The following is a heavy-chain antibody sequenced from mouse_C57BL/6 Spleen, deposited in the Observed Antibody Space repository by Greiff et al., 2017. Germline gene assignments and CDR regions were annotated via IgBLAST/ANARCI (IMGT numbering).Heavy chain of an antibody. CDR3: ARGDGRFAY. J-gene: IGHJ3*01. CDR1: GYAFSSSW. V-gene: IGHV1-82*01. D-gene: IGHD2-3*01. Sequence: QVQLQQSGPELVKPGASVKISCKASGYAFSSSWMNWVKQRPGQGLEWIGRIYPGDGDTNYNGKFKGKATLTADKSSSTAYMQLSSLTSEDSAVYFCARGDGRFAYWGQGTLVTVSA. CDR2: IYPGDGDT.